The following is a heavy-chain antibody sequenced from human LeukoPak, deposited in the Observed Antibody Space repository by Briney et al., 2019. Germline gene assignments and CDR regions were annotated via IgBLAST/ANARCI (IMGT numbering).Heavy chain of an antibody. D-gene: IGHD3-10*01. J-gene: IGHJ4*02. CDR1: GYTLTELS. CDR3: ASGNYYYGSGSYRD. Sequence: ASVKVSCKVSGYTLTELSMHWVRQAPGKGLEWMGGFDPEDGETIYAQKSQGRVTMTEDTSTDTAYMELSSLRSEDTAVYYCASGNYYYGSGSYRDWGQGTLVTVSS. CDR2: FDPEDGET. V-gene: IGHV1-24*01.